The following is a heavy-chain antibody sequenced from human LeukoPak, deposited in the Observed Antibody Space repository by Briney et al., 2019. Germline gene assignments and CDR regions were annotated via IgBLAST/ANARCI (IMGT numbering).Heavy chain of an antibody. CDR1: GFTFTSYS. V-gene: IGHV3-21*01. Sequence: GGSLRLPCAASGFTFTSYSMNWVRQAPGKGLEWVSSISSSSSYIYYADSVKGRFTISRDNSKNTLYLQMNSLRAEDTAVYYCAKSGRRGYSYGYRFKYYYDYWGQGTLVTVSS. CDR3: AKSGRRGYSYGYRFKYYYDY. J-gene: IGHJ4*02. D-gene: IGHD5-18*01. CDR2: ISSSSSYI.